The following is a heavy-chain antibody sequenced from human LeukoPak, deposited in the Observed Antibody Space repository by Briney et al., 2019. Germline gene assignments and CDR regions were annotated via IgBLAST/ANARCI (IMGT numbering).Heavy chain of an antibody. CDR1: GFTFSNSW. J-gene: IGHJ4*02. Sequence: GGSLRLSCAASGFTFSNSWMSWVRQAPGKGLEWVANINQDGSEKYYVDSVKGRFTISRDNAKNSLYLQMNSLRAEDTAVYYCANEGGDYTQGLYQFDYWGQGTLVTVSS. CDR2: INQDGSEK. V-gene: IGHV3-7*03. D-gene: IGHD4-17*01. CDR3: ANEGGDYTQGLYQFDY.